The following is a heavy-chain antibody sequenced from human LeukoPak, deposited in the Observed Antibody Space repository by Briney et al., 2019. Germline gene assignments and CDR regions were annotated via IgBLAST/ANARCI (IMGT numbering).Heavy chain of an antibody. J-gene: IGHJ5*02. D-gene: IGHD6-6*01. CDR2: IYYSGST. V-gene: IGHV4-59*01. CDR1: GGSISSYY. CDR3: ARGDDYSSSSWFDP. Sequence: SETLSLTCTVSGGSISSYYWSWIRQPPGKGLEWIGYIYYSGSTNYNPSLKSRVTISVDTSKNQFPLKLSTVTAADTAVYYCARGDDYSSSSWFDPWGQGTLVTVSS.